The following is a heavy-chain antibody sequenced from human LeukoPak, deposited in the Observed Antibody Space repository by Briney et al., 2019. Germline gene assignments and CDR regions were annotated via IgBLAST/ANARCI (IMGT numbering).Heavy chain of an antibody. D-gene: IGHD4-17*01. CDR3: ARALTYGDNSYYYYYMDV. CDR2: ISSSSSYI. CDR1: GFTFSSYS. J-gene: IGHJ6*03. V-gene: IGHV3-21*01. Sequence: GGSLRLSCAASGFTFSSYSMNWFRQAPEKGLEWVSSISSSSSYIYYADSVKGRFTISRDNAKNSLYLQMNSLRAEDTAVYYCARALTYGDNSYYYYYMDVWGKGTTVTVSS.